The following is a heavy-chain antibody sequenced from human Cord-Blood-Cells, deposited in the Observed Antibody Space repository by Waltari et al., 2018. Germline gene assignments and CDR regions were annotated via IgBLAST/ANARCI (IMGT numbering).Heavy chain of an antibody. CDR1: GGSISSYY. CDR3: ARYSSSWPYAFDI. CDR2: IYYSGST. J-gene: IGHJ3*02. Sequence: QVQLQESGPGLVKPSETLSLTCTVPGGSISSYYWSWIRQPPGKGLEWIGYIYYSGSTNYNPSLRSRVTISVDTSKNQFSLKLSSVTAAETAVYYCARYSSSWPYAFDIWGQGTMVTVSS. V-gene: IGHV4-59*08. D-gene: IGHD6-13*01.